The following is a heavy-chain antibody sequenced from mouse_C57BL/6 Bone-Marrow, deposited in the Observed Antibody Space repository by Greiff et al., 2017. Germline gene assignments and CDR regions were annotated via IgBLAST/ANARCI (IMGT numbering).Heavy chain of an antibody. CDR2: IDTSDSYT. CDR3: AKGDYDGSWFAY. Sequence: QVQLQQPGAELVMPGASVKLSCKASGYTFTSYWMHWVKQRPGQGLEWIGEIDTSDSYTNYNQKFKGKSTLTVDKSSSTAYMQLSSLTSEDSAVYYCAKGDYDGSWFAYWGQGTLVTVSA. J-gene: IGHJ3*01. CDR1: GYTFTSYW. V-gene: IGHV1-69*01. D-gene: IGHD2-4*01.